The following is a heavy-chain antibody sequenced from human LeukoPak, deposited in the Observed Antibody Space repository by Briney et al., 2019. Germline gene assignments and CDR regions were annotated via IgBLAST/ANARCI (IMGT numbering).Heavy chain of an antibody. J-gene: IGHJ4*02. CDR3: ARGEEWSTPFDY. Sequence: SETLSLTCAVYGGSFSGYYWSWIRQPPGKGLEWIGYIYYSGSTYYNPSLKSRVTISLDTSKNQFSLRLNSMTAADTAVYYCARGEEWSTPFDYWGQGTLVTVSS. V-gene: IGHV4-30-4*01. D-gene: IGHD3-3*01. CDR1: GGSFSGYY. CDR2: IYYSGST.